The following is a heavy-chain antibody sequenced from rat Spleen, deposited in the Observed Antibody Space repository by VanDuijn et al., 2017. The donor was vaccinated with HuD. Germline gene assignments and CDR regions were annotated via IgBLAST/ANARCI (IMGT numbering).Heavy chain of an antibody. V-gene: IGHV5-22*01. Sequence: EVQLVESDGGLVQPGRSLKLSCAASGFTFSDYYMAWVRQAPTKGLEWVASISYEGSSTYYGDSVKGRFTISRDNAKSTLYLQMNSLRSEDTATYYWATHDDVYYGLLLLYWGQGVMVTVSS. CDR1: GFTFSDYY. D-gene: IGHD1-6*01. CDR3: ATHDDVYYGLLLLY. CDR2: ISYEGSST. J-gene: IGHJ2*01.